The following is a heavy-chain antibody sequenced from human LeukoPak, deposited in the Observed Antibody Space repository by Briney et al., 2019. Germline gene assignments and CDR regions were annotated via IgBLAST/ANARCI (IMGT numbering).Heavy chain of an antibody. D-gene: IGHD4-17*01. V-gene: IGHV3-74*01. Sequence: PGGSLRLXCAASGFTFSSYWMHWVRHAPGKGLVWVSRLNSDGSSTSYADSVKGRFTICSDDAQNTLYLQMNSLGAEDTAVYYCARDYGDPPYYMDVWGKGTTVTASS. J-gene: IGHJ6*03. CDR1: GFTFSSYW. CDR3: ARDYGDPPYYMDV. CDR2: LNSDGSST.